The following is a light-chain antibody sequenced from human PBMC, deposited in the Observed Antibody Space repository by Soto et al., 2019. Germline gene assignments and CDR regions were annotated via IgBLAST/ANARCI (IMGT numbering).Light chain of an antibody. J-gene: IGLJ2*01. CDR1: SSNIGNSY. CDR2: ENN. Sequence: QSVLTQPPSVSAAPGQKVTISCSGSSSNIGNSYVSRYQLFPETAPKLLIYENNKRPSGIPDRFSGSKSGTSATLGITGLQTGDEAEYYCGTWDSSLSAAVFGGGTKVTVL. CDR3: GTWDSSLSAAV. V-gene: IGLV1-51*02.